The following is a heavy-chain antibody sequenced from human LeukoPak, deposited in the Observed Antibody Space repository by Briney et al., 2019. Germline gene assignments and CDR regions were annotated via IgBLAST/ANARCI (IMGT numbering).Heavy chain of an antibody. Sequence: GRSLRLSCAASGFTFSSYAMHWVRQAPGKGLEWVAVISYDGSNKYYADSVKGRFTISRDNSKNTLYLQMNSLRAEDTAVYYCARDGGDGYYWYFDLWGRGTLVTVSS. J-gene: IGHJ2*01. D-gene: IGHD2-21*01. CDR3: ARDGGDGYYWYFDL. CDR1: GFTFSSYA. CDR2: ISYDGSNK. V-gene: IGHV3-30*04.